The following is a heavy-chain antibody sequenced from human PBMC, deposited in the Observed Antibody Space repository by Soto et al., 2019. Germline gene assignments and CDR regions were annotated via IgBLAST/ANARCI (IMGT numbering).Heavy chain of an antibody. V-gene: IGHV3-21*01. D-gene: IGHD1-26*01. CDR1: GFTFSSYS. J-gene: IGHJ3*02. CDR3: ARDGAPIGIDAFDI. Sequence: GGSLRLSCAASGFTFSSYSMNWVRQAPGKGLEWVSSISSSSSYIYYAGSVKGRFTISRDNAKNSLYLQMNSLRAEDTAVYYCARDGAPIGIDAFDIWGQGTMVTVSS. CDR2: ISSSSSYI.